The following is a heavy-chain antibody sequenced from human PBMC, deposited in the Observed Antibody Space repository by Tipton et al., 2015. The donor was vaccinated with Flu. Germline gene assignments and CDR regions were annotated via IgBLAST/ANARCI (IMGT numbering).Heavy chain of an antibody. Sequence: LRLSCTVSGASISSSTYYWGWIRQPPGKGLEWIGSIYYSGSTYYNPSLKSRVTISIDTSKNQFSLKLTSVTAADTAVYCCARHSRSPVGGPAFDIWGQGTMVTVSS. CDR2: IYYSGST. CDR3: ARHSRSPVGGPAFDI. J-gene: IGHJ3*02. CDR1: GASISSSTYY. V-gene: IGHV4-39*01. D-gene: IGHD3-10*01.